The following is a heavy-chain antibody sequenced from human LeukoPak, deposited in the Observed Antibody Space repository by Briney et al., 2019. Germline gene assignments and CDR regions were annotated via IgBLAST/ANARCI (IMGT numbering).Heavy chain of an antibody. CDR2: IYYSGST. J-gene: IGHJ1*01. D-gene: IGHD6-13*01. CDR3: ARGNSKDIAAAAKGYFQH. Sequence: SETLSLTCTVSGGSISSSTYSWGWIRQPPGKGLEWIGNIYYSGSTFYNPSLKSRVTISLDTSKHQFSLKLSSVTAADTAVYYCARGNSKDIAAAAKGYFQHWGQGTLVTVS. V-gene: IGHV4-39*07. CDR1: GGSISSSTYS.